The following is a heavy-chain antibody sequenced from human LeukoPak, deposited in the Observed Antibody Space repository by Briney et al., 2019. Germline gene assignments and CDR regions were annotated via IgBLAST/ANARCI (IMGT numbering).Heavy chain of an antibody. CDR2: INPNSGGT. D-gene: IGHD4-17*01. CDR3: ARDLRDYGDYTLRDY. V-gene: IGHV1-2*02. J-gene: IGHJ4*02. CDR1: GYTFTGDY. Sequence: ASVSVSCKASGYTFTGDYMHWVRQAPGQGLEWMGWINPNSGGTNYAQKFQGRVTMTRDTSISTAYMELSRLGSDDTAVYYCARDLRDYGDYTLRDYWGQGTLVTVSS.